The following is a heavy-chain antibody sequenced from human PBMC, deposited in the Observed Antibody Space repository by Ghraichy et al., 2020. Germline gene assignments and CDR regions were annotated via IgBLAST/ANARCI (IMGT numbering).Heavy chain of an antibody. Sequence: LSLTCAASGFSFSSYTMNWVRQAPGKGLEWVSSISSTTSYIFYADSVEGRFTISRDNAKQTLFLQMNSLRAEDTAVYYCTRGNGNCSGGSCYSDSWGQGTLVTVSS. V-gene: IGHV3-21*01. J-gene: IGHJ4*02. CDR2: ISSTTSYI. D-gene: IGHD2-15*01. CDR1: GFSFSSYT. CDR3: TRGNGNCSGGSCYSDS.